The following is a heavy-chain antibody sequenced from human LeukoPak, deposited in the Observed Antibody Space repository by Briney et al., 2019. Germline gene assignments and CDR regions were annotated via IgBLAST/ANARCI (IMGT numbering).Heavy chain of an antibody. Sequence: GGSLRLSCAASGFTFSSYGMHWVRQAPGKGLEWVAVIWYDGSNKYYADSVKGRFTISRDNSKNTLYLQMNSLRAEDTAVYYCARESDPIAVALDYWGQGALVTVSS. V-gene: IGHV3-33*01. CDR3: ARESDPIAVALDY. D-gene: IGHD6-13*01. J-gene: IGHJ4*02. CDR1: GFTFSSYG. CDR2: IWYDGSNK.